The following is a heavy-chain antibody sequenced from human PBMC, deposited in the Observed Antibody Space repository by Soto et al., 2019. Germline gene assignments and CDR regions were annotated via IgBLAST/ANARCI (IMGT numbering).Heavy chain of an antibody. CDR2: IKQDGSEK. D-gene: IGHD3-9*01. CDR3: ARKGEDYDILTGYLPFDY. CDR1: GFTFSSYW. Sequence: PGGSLRLSCAASGFTFSSYWMSWVRQAPGKGLEWVANIKQDGSEKYYVDSVKGRFTISRDNAKNSLYLQMNSLRAEDTAVYYCARKGEDYDILTGYLPFDYWGQGTLVTVSS. J-gene: IGHJ4*02. V-gene: IGHV3-7*03.